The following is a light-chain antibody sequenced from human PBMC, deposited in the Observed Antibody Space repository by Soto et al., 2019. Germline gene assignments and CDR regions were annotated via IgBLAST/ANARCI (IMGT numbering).Light chain of an antibody. J-gene: IGKJ1*01. V-gene: IGKV3-20*01. CDR1: QSVSSSY. CDR3: QQYGSSGT. Sequence: EIVLTQSPGTLSLSPGERATLSCRASQSVSSSYLAWYQQKPGQAPRLLIYGASSRATGIPDRFSGSGSGTDFTLTISRLEPEDFAVYHCQQYGSSGTFGQGTKVEIK. CDR2: GAS.